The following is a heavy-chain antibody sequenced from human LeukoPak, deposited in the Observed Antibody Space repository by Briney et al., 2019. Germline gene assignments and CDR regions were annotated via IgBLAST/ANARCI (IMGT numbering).Heavy chain of an antibody. CDR2: IRFDGNEK. D-gene: IGHD4-17*01. CDR3: FTVTTDNFDY. J-gene: IGHJ4*02. CDR1: EFPFNTYG. V-gene: IGHV3-30*02. Sequence: HPGGSLRLSCAASEFPFNTYGMHWVRQAPGKGLEWVAFIRFDGNEKYYADSVKGRFTISRDNSKNTLYLQMNSLRAEDTAVYYCFTVTTDNFDYWGQGTLVTVSS.